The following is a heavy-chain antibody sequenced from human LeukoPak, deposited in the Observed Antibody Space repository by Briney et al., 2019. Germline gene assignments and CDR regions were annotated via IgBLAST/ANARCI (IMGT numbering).Heavy chain of an antibody. J-gene: IGHJ3*02. CDR2: TYPGDSDT. V-gene: IGHV5-51*01. Sequence: GESLKISCKGPGYNFTSYRIGWMRQKPGKGLEWMGITYPGDSDTRYSPSFQGQVTISADKSISTAYLQWSSLRASDTAMHYCARGVEMATLNAFDIWGQGAMVTVSS. CDR1: GYNFTSYR. D-gene: IGHD5-24*01. CDR3: ARGVEMATLNAFDI.